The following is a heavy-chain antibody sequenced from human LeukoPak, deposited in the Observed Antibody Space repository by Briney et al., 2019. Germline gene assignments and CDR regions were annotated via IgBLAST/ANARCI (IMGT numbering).Heavy chain of an antibody. V-gene: IGHV4-4*07. CDR1: GGSISSYY. D-gene: IGHD1-1*01. J-gene: IGHJ6*03. CDR3: ATEPTRTPYYYMDV. Sequence: PSETLSLTCTVSGGSISSYYWNWIRQPAGKGLEWIGRISSSGSANYNPSLKSRVTLPVDTSRNQLSLILNSVTAADTAVFYCATEPTRTPYYYMDVWGKGTTVIVSS. CDR2: ISSSGSA.